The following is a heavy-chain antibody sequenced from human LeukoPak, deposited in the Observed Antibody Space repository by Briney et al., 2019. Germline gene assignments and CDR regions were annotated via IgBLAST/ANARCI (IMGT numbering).Heavy chain of an antibody. CDR3: AKDMGRDGYNSYYFDY. V-gene: IGHV3-43*01. Sequence: GGSLRLSCAASGFTFDDYTMHWVRQAPGKGLEWDSLISWDGGSTYYADSVKGRFTISRDNSKNSLYLQMNSLRTEDTALYYCAKDMGRDGYNSYYFDYWGQGTLVTVSS. D-gene: IGHD5-24*01. CDR1: GFTFDDYT. J-gene: IGHJ4*02. CDR2: ISWDGGST.